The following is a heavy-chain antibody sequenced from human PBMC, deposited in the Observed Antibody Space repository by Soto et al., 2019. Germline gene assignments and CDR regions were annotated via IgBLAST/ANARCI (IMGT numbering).Heavy chain of an antibody. J-gene: IGHJ4*02. V-gene: IGHV4-30-4*01. CDR2: IYYSGST. CDR1: GGSINSGDYY. D-gene: IGHD5-12*01. Sequence: SETLSLTCSVSGGSINSGDYYWSWIRQSPGKGLEWIGYIYYSGSTHYNPSLKSRSTISIDTSKNQFFLDVDSVTAADTAVYYCARLYTGYEAFDYWGQGTLVTVSS. CDR3: ARLYTGYEAFDY.